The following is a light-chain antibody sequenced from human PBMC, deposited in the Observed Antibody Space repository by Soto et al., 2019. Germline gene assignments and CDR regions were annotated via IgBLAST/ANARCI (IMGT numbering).Light chain of an antibody. V-gene: IGLV2-14*01. J-gene: IGLJ1*01. CDR3: GSITRSSTSV. CDR1: SSVVGGFEY. Sequence: QSVLSQPASVSGSPGQSITISCTGTSSVVGGFEYVSWYQHQPGKAPKLIIYDVTKRPSGVSNRFSGSKSGNTASLTISGIQAEDEGDYYCGSITRSSTSVFGTGTKLTVL. CDR2: DVT.